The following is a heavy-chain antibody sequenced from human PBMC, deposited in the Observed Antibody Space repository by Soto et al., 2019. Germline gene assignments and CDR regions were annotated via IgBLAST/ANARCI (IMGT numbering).Heavy chain of an antibody. CDR2: ISWNSNTI. CDR3: ARLRAGLAGTPNWFHP. V-gene: IGHV3-9*01. Sequence: SLRLPCAAPGFTFDNYALHWVRQAPGKGLEWVSGISWNSNTIAYADSVKGRFTISRDNAKNSLYLQMNSLRAEDTAVYYCARLRAGLAGTPNWFHPWGQGTLVTVSS. CDR1: GFTFDNYA. D-gene: IGHD6-19*01. J-gene: IGHJ5*02.